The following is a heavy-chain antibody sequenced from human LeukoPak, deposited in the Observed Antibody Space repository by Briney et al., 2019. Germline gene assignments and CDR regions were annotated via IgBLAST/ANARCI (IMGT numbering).Heavy chain of an antibody. V-gene: IGHV4-39*01. CDR1: GGSISGSYYY. CDR3: ARHYGSGTYFGY. Sequence: PSETLSLTCTVSGGSISGSYYYWGWIRQSPVKGLEWIGSIYYSGSTYHNPSLKSRVTISVDTSKNQFSLKLSSVTAADTALYYCARHYGSGTYFGYWGQGTLVTVSS. J-gene: IGHJ4*02. CDR2: IYYSGST. D-gene: IGHD3-10*01.